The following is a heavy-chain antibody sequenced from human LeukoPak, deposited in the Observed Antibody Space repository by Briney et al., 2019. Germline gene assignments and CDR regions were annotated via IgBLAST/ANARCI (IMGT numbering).Heavy chain of an antibody. CDR2: INSDGSST. V-gene: IGHV3-74*01. J-gene: IGHJ3*01. Sequence: GGSLRLSCAASGFTFSSYWMHWVRQAPGKGLVWVSRINSDGSSTSYADSVKGRFTISRDNAKNTLYLQMNSLRAEDTAVYYCARETSIAARPRDAFDLWGQGTMVTVSS. CDR1: GFTFSSYW. CDR3: ARETSIAARPRDAFDL. D-gene: IGHD6-6*01.